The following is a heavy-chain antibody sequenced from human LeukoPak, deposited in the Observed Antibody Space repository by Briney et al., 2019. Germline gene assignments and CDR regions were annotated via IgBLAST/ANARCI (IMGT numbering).Heavy chain of an antibody. J-gene: IGHJ4*02. CDR2: INHSGST. CDR1: GGSISSSSYY. CDR3: ARGRDHRDGYTQPHLKRHQNDY. V-gene: IGHV4-39*07. D-gene: IGHD5-12*01. Sequence: SETLSLTCTVSGGSISSSSYYWGWIRQPPGKGLEWIGEINHSGSTNYNPSLKSRVTISVDTSKNQFSLKLSSVTAADTAVYYCARGRDHRDGYTQPHLKRHQNDYWGQGTLVTVSS.